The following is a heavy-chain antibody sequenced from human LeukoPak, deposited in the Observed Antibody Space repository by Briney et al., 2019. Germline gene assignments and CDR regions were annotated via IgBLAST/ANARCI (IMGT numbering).Heavy chain of an antibody. Sequence: SVKVSCKASGGTFSSYAISWVRQAPGQGLEWMGGIIPIFGTANYAQKFQGRVTITADKSTSTAYMELSSLRSEDTAVYNCARVRPRAVLVPAAISGWFDPWGQGTLVTVSS. D-gene: IGHD2-2*01. CDR2: IIPIFGTA. CDR1: GGTFSSYA. J-gene: IGHJ5*02. CDR3: ARVRPRAVLVPAAISGWFDP. V-gene: IGHV1-69*06.